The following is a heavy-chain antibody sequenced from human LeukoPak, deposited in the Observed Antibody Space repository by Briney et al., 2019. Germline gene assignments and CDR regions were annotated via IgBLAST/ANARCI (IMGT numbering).Heavy chain of an antibody. J-gene: IGHJ4*02. CDR3: AKGPLRGTAAAIDY. V-gene: IGHV3-30*18. CDR1: GLTVTNAW. D-gene: IGHD2-2*01. CDR2: ISYDGRNI. Sequence: GGSLRLSCSASGLTVTNAWMNWVRQAPGKGLEWVAVISYDGRNIHYPDSVKGRFTISRDISTDTLWLQMDSLRTEDTAVYYCAKGPLRGTAAAIDYWGQGTLVTVSS.